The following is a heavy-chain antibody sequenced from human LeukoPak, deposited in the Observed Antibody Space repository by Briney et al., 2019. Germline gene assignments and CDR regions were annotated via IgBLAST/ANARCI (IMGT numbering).Heavy chain of an antibody. D-gene: IGHD1-26*01. CDR1: GFTFSYYT. J-gene: IGHJ4*02. CDR2: ISSGSRTI. V-gene: IGHV3-48*02. CDR3: ARDTLRSGSFFDY. Sequence: GGSLRLSCAASGFTFSYYTMNWIRQAPGKGLEWVSYISSGSRTIYYADSVKGRFTISRDNAKNSLYLQMNRLRDEDTAVYYCARDTLRSGSFFDYWGQGTLVTVSS.